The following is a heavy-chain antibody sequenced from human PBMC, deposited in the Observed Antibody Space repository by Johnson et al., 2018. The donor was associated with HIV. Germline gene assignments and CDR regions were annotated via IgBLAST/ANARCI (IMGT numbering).Heavy chain of an antibody. V-gene: IGHV3-30-3*02. CDR1: GFTFRSYA. CDR2: ISYDGSNK. D-gene: IGHD3-22*01. J-gene: IGHJ3*02. Sequence: QVQLVESGGAVVQPGGSLRLSCAASGFTFRSYAMHWVRQAPGKGLEWVAVISYDGSNKNYADPAKGRFHISRDNSKNSLYLQMNSLRAEDTALYYCAKDMNYYDSSWDDAFDIWGQGTMVTVSS. CDR3: AKDMNYYDSSWDDAFDI.